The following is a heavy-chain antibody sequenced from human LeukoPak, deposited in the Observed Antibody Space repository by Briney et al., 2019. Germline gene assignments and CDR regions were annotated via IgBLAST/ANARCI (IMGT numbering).Heavy chain of an antibody. V-gene: IGHV4-4*02. CDR1: GGSISSSNW. Sequence: SETLSLTCAVSGGSISSSNWWSWVRQPPGKGLEWIGEIHHNGSTNYNPSLKSRVTISVDTSKNQFSLKLSSVTAADTAMYYCARKDYYDSNGLDYWGQGSLVTVSS. J-gene: IGHJ4*02. CDR3: ARKDYYDSNGLDY. D-gene: IGHD3-22*01. CDR2: IHHNGST.